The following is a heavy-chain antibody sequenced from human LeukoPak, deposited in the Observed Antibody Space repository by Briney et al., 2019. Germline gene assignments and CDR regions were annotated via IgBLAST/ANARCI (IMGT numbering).Heavy chain of an antibody. CDR1: GYTFSSYS. CDR3: ARYFDWLLPGGDYFDY. CDR2: ISSSSSYI. V-gene: IGHV3-21*01. D-gene: IGHD3-9*01. J-gene: IGHJ4*02. Sequence: GGSLRLSCAASGYTFSSYSMNWVRQAPGKGLEWVSSISSSSSYIYYADSVKGRFTISRDNAKNSLYLQMNSLRAEDTAVHYCARYFDWLLPGGDYFDYWGQGTLVTVSS.